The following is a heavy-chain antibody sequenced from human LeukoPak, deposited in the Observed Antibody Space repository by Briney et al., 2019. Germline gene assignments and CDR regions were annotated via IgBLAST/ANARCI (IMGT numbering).Heavy chain of an antibody. CDR3: AKLSRGYDSSGYYYGYYFDY. Sequence: GGSLRLSCAASGFTFDDYAMHWVRQAPGKGLEWVSGISWNSGSIGYADSVKGRFTISRDNAKNSLYLQMNSLRAEDTALYYCAKLSRGYDSSGYYYGYYFDYWGQGTLVTVSS. V-gene: IGHV3-9*01. CDR2: ISWNSGSI. D-gene: IGHD3-22*01. CDR1: GFTFDDYA. J-gene: IGHJ4*02.